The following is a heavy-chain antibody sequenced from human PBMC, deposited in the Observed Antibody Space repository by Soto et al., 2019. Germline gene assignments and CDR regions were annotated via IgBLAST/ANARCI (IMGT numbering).Heavy chain of an antibody. CDR3: AKDFSGYCSCGSCYGGLPDFDY. CDR1: GFTFSSYG. J-gene: IGHJ4*02. V-gene: IGHV3-30*18. CDR2: ISYDGSNK. D-gene: IGHD2-15*01. Sequence: GGSLRLSCAASGFTFSSYGMHWVRQAPGKGLEWVAVISYDGSNKYYADSVKGRFTISRDNSKNTLYLQMNSLRAEDTAVYYCAKDFSGYCSCGSCYGGLPDFDYWGQGTLVTVSS.